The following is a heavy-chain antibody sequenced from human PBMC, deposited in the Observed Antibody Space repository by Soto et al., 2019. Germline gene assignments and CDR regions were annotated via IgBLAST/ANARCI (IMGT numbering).Heavy chain of an antibody. D-gene: IGHD3-3*01. J-gene: IGHJ6*02. V-gene: IGHV4-59*13. CDR1: DGSMRGYS. CDR2: VSHSGRT. Sequence: PSETLSLTCKVSDGSMRGYSWSWIRHTPGEGLEWIGYVSHSGRTDYSPSLKNRVTISLDMSKNHFALHVNSVDPADTAVYYCARVAMENYHDMWSGSTSSALDVWGQGTTVTVSS. CDR3: ARVAMENYHDMWSGSTSSALDV.